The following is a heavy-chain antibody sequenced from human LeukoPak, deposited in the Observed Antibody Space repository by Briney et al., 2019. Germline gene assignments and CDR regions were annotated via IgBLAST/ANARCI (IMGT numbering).Heavy chain of an antibody. Sequence: SETLSLTCSVSGGHIDSVYWNWIRQPPGKGLEWIGYIFHSGSTFYNPSLKSRVTISVDNSKNQFSLRLSSVTAADTAVYYCARELWFANAPGSWLDPWGQGTLVTVSS. D-gene: IGHD3-10*01. V-gene: IGHV4-59*12. CDR1: GGHIDSVY. CDR3: ARELWFANAPGSWLDP. CDR2: IFHSGST. J-gene: IGHJ5*02.